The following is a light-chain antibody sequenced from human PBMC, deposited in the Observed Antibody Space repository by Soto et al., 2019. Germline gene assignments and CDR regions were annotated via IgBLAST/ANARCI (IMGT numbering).Light chain of an antibody. CDR1: QSIISTY. CDR3: QQYGSSPWT. V-gene: IGKV3-20*01. J-gene: IGKJ1*01. CDR2: GAS. Sequence: EVVLTQSPGTLSLSPGERATLSCRASQSIISTYLAWYQPRPGQAPRLLIYGASSRATGIPDRFSGSESGTEFTLTISRLEPEDFAVYYCQQYGSSPWTFGQGTKVEIK.